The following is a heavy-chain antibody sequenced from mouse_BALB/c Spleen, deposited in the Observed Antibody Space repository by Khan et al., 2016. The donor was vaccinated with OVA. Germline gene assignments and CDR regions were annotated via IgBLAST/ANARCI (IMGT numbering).Heavy chain of an antibody. D-gene: IGHD4-1*01. V-gene: IGHV5-6*01. J-gene: IGHJ3*01. Sequence: VQLVESGGDLVKPGGSLKLSCAASGFTFSSYSMSWVRQTPDKRLEWVASISSGGDYTYYPDSVTGRFTISRDNAKNTLYLQMSDLKSEDTAVDYCADHVTGSVAYWGQGTLVTVSA. CDR3: ADHVTGSVAY. CDR2: ISSGGDYT. CDR1: GFTFSSYS.